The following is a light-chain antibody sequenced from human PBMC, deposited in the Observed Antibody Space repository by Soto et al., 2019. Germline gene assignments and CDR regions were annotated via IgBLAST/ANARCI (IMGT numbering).Light chain of an antibody. V-gene: IGKV1-39*01. CDR2: AAS. Sequence: DIQMTQSPSSLSASVGDRVTITCRASQSVGSLLNWFQQRPGIAPKLLIYAASTLQSGAPSRFSGSGAGTDFTLIISSLQPEYFATYYCQQSYSLPYTFGHGTKLEI. CDR3: QQSYSLPYT. CDR1: QSVGSL. J-gene: IGKJ2*01.